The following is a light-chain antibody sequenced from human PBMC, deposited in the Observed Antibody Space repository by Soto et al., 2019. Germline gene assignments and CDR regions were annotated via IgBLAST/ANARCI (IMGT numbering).Light chain of an antibody. Sequence: QSVLTQPPSASGSPGQSVTISCTGSSSDVGGYNYVSWYQQHPGKAPKLMIYEVSKRPSGASDRFSGTKSGNTASLTVSGLQAEDEADYYCASYAGNKYVFGTGTNVTVL. J-gene: IGLJ1*01. CDR2: EVS. CDR3: ASYAGNKYV. CDR1: SSDVGGYNY. V-gene: IGLV2-8*01.